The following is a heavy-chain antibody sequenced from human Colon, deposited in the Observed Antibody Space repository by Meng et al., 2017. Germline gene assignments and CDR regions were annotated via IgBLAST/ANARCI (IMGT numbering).Heavy chain of an antibody. CDR3: ARGAAGSSSVYYYYGLDV. CDR2: INHSGST. V-gene: IGHV4-34*01. J-gene: IGHJ6*02. Sequence: SETLSLTCAVYGGSFSGYYWSWIRQPPGKGLQWIGEINHSGSTNYNPSLKSRVTISVATSKNQIFLKLTSVAAADTGIYYCARGAAGSSSVYYYYGLDVWGQGTTVTVSS. CDR1: GGSFSGYY. D-gene: IGHD6-13*01.